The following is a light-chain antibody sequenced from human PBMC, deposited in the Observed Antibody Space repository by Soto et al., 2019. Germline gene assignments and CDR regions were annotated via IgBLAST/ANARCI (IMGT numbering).Light chain of an antibody. Sequence: EIVLTQSPGTLSLSPGERATLSCRARQSVSSSYLVWYQQKPGQAPRLLIYGASSRDTGIPARFRGSGAGTDFTLINSRLEPEDFAVVYCQQYGSSKGFTFGPGTKVDIK. J-gene: IGKJ3*01. CDR3: QQYGSSKGFT. V-gene: IGKV3-20*01. CDR1: QSVSSSY. CDR2: GAS.